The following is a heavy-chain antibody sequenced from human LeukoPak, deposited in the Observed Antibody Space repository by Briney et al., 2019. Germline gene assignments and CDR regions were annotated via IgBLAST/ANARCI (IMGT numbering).Heavy chain of an antibody. J-gene: IGHJ4*02. CDR1: GFTVSSNY. D-gene: IGHD5-24*01. CDR2: ISSSSTYI. Sequence: GGSLRLSCAASGFTVSSNYMSWVRQAPGKGLEWVSSISSSSTYIYYADSLKGRFTISRDNAKNSLYLQMNSLRAEDTAVYYCARDRRDGDYFDYWGQGTLVTVSS. V-gene: IGHV3-21*01. CDR3: ARDRRDGDYFDY.